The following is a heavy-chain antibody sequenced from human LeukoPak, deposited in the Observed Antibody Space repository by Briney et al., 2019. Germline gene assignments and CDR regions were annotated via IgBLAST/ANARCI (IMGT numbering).Heavy chain of an antibody. V-gene: IGHV1-69*05. CDR3: ARGDGDPSSELGH. J-gene: IGHJ4*02. Sequence: SVKVSCKASGGTFSSYAISWVRQAPGQGLEWTGGIIPIFGTANYAQKFQGRVTITTDESTSTAYMELSSLRSEDTAVYYCARGDGDPSSELGHWGQGTLVTVSS. CDR2: IIPIFGTA. CDR1: GGTFSSYA. D-gene: IGHD1-26*01.